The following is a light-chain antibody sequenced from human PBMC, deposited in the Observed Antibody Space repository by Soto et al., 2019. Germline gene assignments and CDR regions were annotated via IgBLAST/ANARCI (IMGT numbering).Light chain of an antibody. CDR3: QSKRIT. J-gene: IGKJ5*01. V-gene: IGKV3-20*01. CDR1: QSVSSSY. Sequence: EIVLTQSPATLSLSPGERATLSCRASQSVSSSYLAWYQQKPGQAPRLLIYGASSRATGIPDRFSGSGSGTDFTLTISRLEPEDFAVYYCQSKRITFGQGTRLEIK. CDR2: GAS.